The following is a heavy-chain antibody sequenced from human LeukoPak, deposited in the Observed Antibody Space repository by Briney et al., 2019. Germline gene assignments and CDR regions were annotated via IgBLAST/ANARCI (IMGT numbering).Heavy chain of an antibody. CDR1: GFTFSSYA. D-gene: IGHD3-10*01. CDR2: ISGSGGVT. CDR3: AKDYTASANYYNPFDN. Sequence: PGGSLRLSCAASGFTFSSYAMSWVRQAPGKGLEWVSGISGSGGVTYYADSVKGRFTISRDISKNTLYLQMNSLRAEDSAVYYCAKDYTASANYYNPFDNWGQGTLVTVSS. J-gene: IGHJ4*02. V-gene: IGHV3-23*01.